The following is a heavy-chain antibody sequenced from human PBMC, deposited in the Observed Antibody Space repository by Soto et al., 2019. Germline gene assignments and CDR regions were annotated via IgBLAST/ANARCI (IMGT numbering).Heavy chain of an antibody. V-gene: IGHV1-2*04. CDR1: GYTFTGYY. CDR2: INPNSGGT. D-gene: IGHD3-22*01. J-gene: IGHJ6*02. Sequence: QVQLVQSGAEVKKPGASVKVSCKASGYTFTGYYMHWVRQAPGQGLEWMGWINPNSGGTNYAQKFQGWVTMTRDTSISTAYMELSRLRSDATAVYYCARGLRITMIYQPHGGMDVWGQGTTVTVSS. CDR3: ARGLRITMIYQPHGGMDV.